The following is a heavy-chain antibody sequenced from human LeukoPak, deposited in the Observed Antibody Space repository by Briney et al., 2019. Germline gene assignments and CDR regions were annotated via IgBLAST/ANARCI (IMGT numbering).Heavy chain of an antibody. Sequence: SETLSLTCAVYGGSFGGYYWSWIRQPPGKGLEWIGEINHSGSTNYNPSLKSRVTISVDTSKNQFSLKLSSVTAADTAVCYCARADDYGDYDPFVDYWGQGTLVTVSS. CDR3: ARADDYGDYDPFVDY. CDR1: GGSFGGYY. CDR2: INHSGST. D-gene: IGHD4-17*01. V-gene: IGHV4-34*01. J-gene: IGHJ4*02.